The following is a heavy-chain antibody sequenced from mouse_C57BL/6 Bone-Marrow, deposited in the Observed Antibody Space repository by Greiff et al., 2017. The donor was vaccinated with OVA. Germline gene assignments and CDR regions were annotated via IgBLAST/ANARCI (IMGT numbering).Heavy chain of an antibody. CDR3: ARERVYYGSSYVYDFDY. CDR1: GYTFTSYW. Sequence: VQLQQPGAELVKPGASVKMSCKASGYTFTSYWITWVKQRPGQGLEWIGDIYPGSGSTNSNEKFKSKATLTVDTSSSTAYMQLSSLTSEDSAVYYCARERVYYGSSYVYDFDYWGQGTTLTVSS. CDR2: IYPGSGST. D-gene: IGHD1-1*01. J-gene: IGHJ2*01. V-gene: IGHV1-55*01.